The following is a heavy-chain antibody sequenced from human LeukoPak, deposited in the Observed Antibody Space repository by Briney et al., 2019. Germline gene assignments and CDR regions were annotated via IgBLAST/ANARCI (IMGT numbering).Heavy chain of an antibody. CDR2: IDKHGSGK. Sequence: GGSLRLSCVASGFTFSISWVTWVRQAPGKGLEWVANIDKHGSGKYYVDSVKGRFAISRDYASNSVFLQMDSMRAEDTSVYYCARDAGWGYYDLWGQGTPVTVSS. D-gene: IGHD1-26*01. V-gene: IGHV3-7*01. CDR1: GFTFSISW. J-gene: IGHJ4*02. CDR3: ARDAGWGYYDL.